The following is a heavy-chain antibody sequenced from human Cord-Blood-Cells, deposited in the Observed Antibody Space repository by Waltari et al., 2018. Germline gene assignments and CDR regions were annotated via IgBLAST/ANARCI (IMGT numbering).Heavy chain of an antibody. CDR2: ISGSSGGT. J-gene: IGHJ4*02. Sequence: EVQLLESGGGLVQPGGSSRLPCAASAFTFSRFAMRWVRQAPGKGLEWFSAISGSSGGTYYADSVKGRFTISRDNSKNTLYLQMNSLRAEDTAVYYCAKVKRQLVHYWGQGTLFTVSS. CDR3: AKVKRQLVHY. V-gene: IGHV3-23*01. D-gene: IGHD6-6*01. CDR1: AFTFSRFA.